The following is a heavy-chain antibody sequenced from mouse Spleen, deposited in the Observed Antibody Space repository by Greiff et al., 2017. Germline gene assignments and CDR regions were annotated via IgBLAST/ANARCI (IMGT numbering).Heavy chain of an antibody. CDR3: TRGRYYAMDY. CDR2: INPSNGGT. V-gene: IGHV1S81*02. Sequence: QVQLKQSGPELMKPGASVKLSCKASGYTFTSYYMYWVKQRPGQGLEWIGEINPSNGGTNFNEKFKSKATLTVDKSSSTAYMQLSSLTSEDSAVYYCTRGRYYAMDYWGQGTSVTVSS. J-gene: IGHJ4*01. CDR1: GYTFTSYY.